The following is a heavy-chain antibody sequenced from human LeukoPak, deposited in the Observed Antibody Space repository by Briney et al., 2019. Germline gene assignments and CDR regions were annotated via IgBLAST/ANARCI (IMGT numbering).Heavy chain of an antibody. CDR3: AREQSRCGGDCNDY. Sequence: SETLSLTCAVYGGSFSGYYWSWIRQPPGKGLEWIGEINHSGSTNYNPSLKSRVTISVDTSKNQFSLKLSSVTAADTAVYYCAREQSRCGGDCNDYWGQGTLVTVSS. J-gene: IGHJ4*02. D-gene: IGHD2-21*02. V-gene: IGHV4-34*01. CDR2: INHSGST. CDR1: GGSFSGYY.